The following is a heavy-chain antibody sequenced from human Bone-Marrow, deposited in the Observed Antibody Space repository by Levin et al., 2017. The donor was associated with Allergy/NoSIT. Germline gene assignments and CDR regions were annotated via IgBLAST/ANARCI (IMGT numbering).Heavy chain of an antibody. CDR2: IYYSGST. D-gene: IGHD2-2*01. CDR1: GGSISSSSYY. J-gene: IGHJ6*02. CDR3: ARASSTSWIKYYYYGMDV. V-gene: IGHV4-39*01. Sequence: SETLSLTCTVSGGSISSSSYYWGWIRQPPGKGLEWIGSIYYSGSTYYNPSLKSRVTISVDTSKNQFSLKLSSVTAADTAVYYCARASSTSWIKYYYYGMDVWGQGTTVTVSS.